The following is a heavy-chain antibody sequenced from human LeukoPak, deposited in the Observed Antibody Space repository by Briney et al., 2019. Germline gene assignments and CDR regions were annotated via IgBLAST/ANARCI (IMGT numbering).Heavy chain of an antibody. J-gene: IGHJ4*02. Sequence: ETLSLTCTVSGGSISSYYWSWIRQPPGKGLEWVSAISTSGGTTYYADSVKGRFTISRDNSESTLYLQMNGLRADDTAIYYCARQLGYCSDGTCYFDSWGQGTLVTVSS. CDR1: GGSISSYY. D-gene: IGHD2-15*01. CDR3: ARQLGYCSDGTCYFDS. V-gene: IGHV3-23*01. CDR2: ISTSGGTT.